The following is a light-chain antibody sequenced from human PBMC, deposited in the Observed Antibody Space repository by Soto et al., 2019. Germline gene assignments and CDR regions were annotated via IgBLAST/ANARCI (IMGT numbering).Light chain of an antibody. J-gene: IGKJ1*01. CDR1: QSVSSN. CDR2: GAS. V-gene: IGKV3-15*01. CDR3: QQYNNWPRT. Sequence: EIEMTQSPATLSVSPGERATLSCRASQSVSSNLAWYQQKPGQAPRLLIYGASTRATGIPARFSGSDSGTDFTLTISSLQSEDFAVYYCQQYNNWPRTFGQGTKVEIK.